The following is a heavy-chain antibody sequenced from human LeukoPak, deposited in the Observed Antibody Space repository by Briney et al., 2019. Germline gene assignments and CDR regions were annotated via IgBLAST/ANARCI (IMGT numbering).Heavy chain of an antibody. D-gene: IGHD6-19*01. CDR3: AREPIAVAPFDY. CDR1: GFTFSSYA. V-gene: IGHV3-30-3*01. J-gene: IGHJ4*02. CDR2: ISYDGSNK. Sequence: GRSLRLSCAASGFTFSSYAMHWVRQAPGKGLEWVAVISYDGSNKYYADSVKGRFTISRDNSKNTLYLQMNSLRAEDTAVYYCAREPIAVAPFDYWGQGTLVTVSS.